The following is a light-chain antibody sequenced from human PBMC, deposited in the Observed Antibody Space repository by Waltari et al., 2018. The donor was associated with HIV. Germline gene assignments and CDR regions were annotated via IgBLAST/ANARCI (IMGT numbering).Light chain of an antibody. CDR3: LLSFAGARPVV. CDR2: DTF. J-gene: IGLJ2*01. CDR1: TGPVTSGHH. V-gene: IGLV7-46*01. Sequence: QAVVTQEPSLTVSPGGTVTLTCGSSTGPVTSGHHPYWFQQKSGQAPRTLIYDTFNKPSGTPARCSGSLLGGKAALTLSGAQSEDEAEYFCLLSFAGARPVVFGGGTNLTVL.